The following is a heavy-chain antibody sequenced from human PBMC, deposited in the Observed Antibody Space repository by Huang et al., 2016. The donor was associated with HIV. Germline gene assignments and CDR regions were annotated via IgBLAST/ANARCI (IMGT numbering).Heavy chain of an antibody. Sequence: QVQLRQWGAGLVKPSETLSLTCAVYGGSFSGYYWTWIRQSTGKGLEWFGEIKHIGKTNYHPSLKSRVTISKDTAKNQFSLQLTSVSAADTGVYFCAREKAADSAWYGVYYFDYWGEGALVTVTS. D-gene: IGHD6-19*01. CDR2: IKHIGKT. CDR1: GGSFSGYY. J-gene: IGHJ4*02. V-gene: IGHV4-34*01. CDR3: AREKAADSAWYGVYYFDY.